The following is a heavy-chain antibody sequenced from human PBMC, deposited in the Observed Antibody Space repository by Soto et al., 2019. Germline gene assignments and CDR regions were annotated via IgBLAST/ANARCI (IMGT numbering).Heavy chain of an antibody. CDR3: ARDLYYCSGGSCYAQNWFDP. CDR2: IYYSGST. D-gene: IGHD2-15*01. V-gene: IGHV4-59*01. CDR1: GGSISSYY. J-gene: IGHJ5*02. Sequence: SETLSLTCTVSGGSISSYYWSWIRQPPGKGLEWIGYIYYSGSTNYNPSLKSRVTISVDTSKNQFSLKLSSVTAADTAVYHCARDLYYCSGGSCYAQNWFDPWGQGTLVTVSS.